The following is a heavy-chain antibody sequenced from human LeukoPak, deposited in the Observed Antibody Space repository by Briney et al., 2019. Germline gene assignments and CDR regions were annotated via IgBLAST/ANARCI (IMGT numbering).Heavy chain of an antibody. D-gene: IGHD3-10*01. CDR2: INHSGST. Sequence: SETLSLTCAVYGGSLSHYYWSWIRQPPGKELEWIGEINHSGSTNYNPSLKSRVTISVDMSKNQFSLELTSVTAADTAVYYCARGPASGSNFAWFDPWGQGTLVTVSS. CDR3: ARGPASGSNFAWFDP. J-gene: IGHJ5*02. CDR1: GGSLSHYY. V-gene: IGHV4-34*01.